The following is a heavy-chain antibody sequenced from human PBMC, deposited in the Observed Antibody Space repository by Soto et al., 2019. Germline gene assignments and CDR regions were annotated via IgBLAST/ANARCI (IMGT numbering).Heavy chain of an antibody. CDR1: GFPFSSYA. Sequence: RLSCAASGFPFSSYAMSWVRQAPGKGLEWVSAISGSGGSTYYADSVKGRFTIYRDNSKNTLYLQMKSLRAVETAVYYCSKDHARSIAARWFPTPIVYWGLGTLVTVSS. V-gene: IGHV3-23*01. D-gene: IGHD6-6*01. CDR2: ISGSGGST. CDR3: SKDHARSIAARWFPTPIVY. J-gene: IGHJ4*02.